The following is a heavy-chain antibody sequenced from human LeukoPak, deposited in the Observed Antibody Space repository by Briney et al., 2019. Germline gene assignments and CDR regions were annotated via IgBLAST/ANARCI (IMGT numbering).Heavy chain of an antibody. CDR2: INWNSGSK. Sequence: GGSLRLSCATSGFTFEDHGLSWVRQAPGKGLEWVSGINWNSGSKRYAASMKGRFTISRDNARNSVYLEMTSLRVEDTAFYHCVRHFNSVATMQIDYWGQGILVSVSS. CDR1: GFTFEDHG. CDR3: VRHFNSVATMQIDY. J-gene: IGHJ4*02. V-gene: IGHV3-20*01. D-gene: IGHD5-12*01.